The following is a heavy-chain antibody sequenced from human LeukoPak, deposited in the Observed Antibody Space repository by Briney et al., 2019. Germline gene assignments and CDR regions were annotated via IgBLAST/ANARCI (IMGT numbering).Heavy chain of an antibody. CDR1: GGSISSSNW. Sequence: SGTLSLTCAVSGGSISSSNWWSWVRQPPGKGLEWIGEIYHSGSTNYNPSLKSRVTISVDKSKNQFSLKLGSVTAADTAVYYCARDASGSYYFSSWFDPWGQGTLVTVSS. CDR3: ARDASGSYYFSSWFDP. D-gene: IGHD1-26*01. J-gene: IGHJ5*02. CDR2: IYHSGST. V-gene: IGHV4-4*02.